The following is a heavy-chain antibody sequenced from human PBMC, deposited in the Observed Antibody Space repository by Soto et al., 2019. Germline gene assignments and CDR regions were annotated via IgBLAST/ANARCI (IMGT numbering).Heavy chain of an antibody. Sequence: GASVKVSCKASGYTFTSYAMHWVRQAPGQRLEWMGWINAGNGNTKYSQKFQGRVTITRDTSASTAYMELSSLRSEDTAVYYCARDPGVANPGDYKYYYGMDVWGQGTTVTVSS. CDR2: INAGNGNT. CDR3: ARDPGVANPGDYKYYYGMDV. D-gene: IGHD4-17*01. J-gene: IGHJ6*02. CDR1: GYTFTSYA. V-gene: IGHV1-3*01.